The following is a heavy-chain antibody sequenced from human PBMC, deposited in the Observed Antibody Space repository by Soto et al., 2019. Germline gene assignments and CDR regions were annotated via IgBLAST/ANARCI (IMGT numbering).Heavy chain of an antibody. Sequence: SVKVSCKASGGTFSSYAISWVRQAPGQGLEWMGGIIPIFGTANYAQKFQGRVTITADESTSTAYMELSGLRSEDTAVYYCASKGGSNWNYDGMGAWGQGTTVTVSS. D-gene: IGHD1-20*01. J-gene: IGHJ6*02. CDR2: IIPIFGTA. CDR1: GGTFSSYA. V-gene: IGHV1-69*13. CDR3: ASKGGSNWNYDGMGA.